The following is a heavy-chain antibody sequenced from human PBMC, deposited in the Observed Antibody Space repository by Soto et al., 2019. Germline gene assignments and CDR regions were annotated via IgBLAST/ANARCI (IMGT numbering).Heavy chain of an antibody. CDR1: GGSFSGYY. V-gene: IGHV4-34*01. D-gene: IGHD3-3*01. J-gene: IGHJ6*02. Sequence: SETLSLTCAVYGGSFSGYYWSWIRQPPGKGLEWIGEINHSGSTNYNPSLKSRVTISVDTSKNQFSLKLSSVTAADTAVYYCARGPRRTIFAAGYYYYGMDVWGQGTTVTLSS. CDR2: INHSGST. CDR3: ARGPRRTIFAAGYYYYGMDV.